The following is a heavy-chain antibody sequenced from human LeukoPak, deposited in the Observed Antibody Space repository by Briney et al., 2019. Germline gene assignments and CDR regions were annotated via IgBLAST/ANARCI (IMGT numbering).Heavy chain of an antibody. CDR3: AIIPRAAAGPSARSPFHY. Sequence: GGSLRLSCAASGFNFDEYAMHWVRQAPGKGLEWVSGFTWNSGSLGYADSVKGRFTISRDNAKNSLYLQMNSLRAEDTAVYYCAIIPRAAAGPSARSPFHYWGQGTLVTVSS. D-gene: IGHD6-13*01. V-gene: IGHV3-9*01. J-gene: IGHJ4*02. CDR2: FTWNSGSL. CDR1: GFNFDEYA.